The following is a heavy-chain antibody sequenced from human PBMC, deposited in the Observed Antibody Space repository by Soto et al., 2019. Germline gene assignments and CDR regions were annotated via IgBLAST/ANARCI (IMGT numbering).Heavy chain of an antibody. V-gene: IGHV4-59*01. CDR3: ARDLWGYCGTDCYPLDV. CDR1: GVSISGYY. D-gene: IGHD2-21*02. Sequence: SETLSLTCTVSGVSISGYYWSWIRQPPGKGLEWIGYMYNTGSTVYNPSFKSRVTTSVDTSKNQFSLKLNSVTAADTAVYYCARDLWGYCGTDCYPLDVWGQGTTVTVS. CDR2: MYNTGST. J-gene: IGHJ6*02.